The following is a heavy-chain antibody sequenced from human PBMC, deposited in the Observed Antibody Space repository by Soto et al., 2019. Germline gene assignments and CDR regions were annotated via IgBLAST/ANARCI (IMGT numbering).Heavy chain of an antibody. V-gene: IGHV3-21*01. J-gene: IGHJ4*02. Sequence: EVQLVESGGGLVKPGGSLRLSCAASGFTFSSYSMNWVRQAPGKGLEWVSSISSSSSYIYYADSVKGRFTISRDNAKNSLYLQMNSLRAEDTAVYYCVRDLEDFWSGYPNWGQGTLVTVSS. CDR2: ISSSSSYI. CDR3: VRDLEDFWSGYPN. D-gene: IGHD3-3*01. CDR1: GFTFSSYS.